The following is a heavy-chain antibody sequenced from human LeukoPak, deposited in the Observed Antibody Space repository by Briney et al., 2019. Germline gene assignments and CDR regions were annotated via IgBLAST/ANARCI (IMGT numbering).Heavy chain of an antibody. CDR2: IIPILGIA. CDR1: GGTFSSYA. Sequence: ASVKVSCKASGGTFSSYAISWVRQAPGQGLEWMGRIIPILGIANYAQKFQGRVTITADKSTSTAYMELSSLRSEDTAVYYCARVRADYGDYVVDYWGQGTLVTVSS. D-gene: IGHD4-17*01. CDR3: ARVRADYGDYVVDY. V-gene: IGHV1-69*04. J-gene: IGHJ4*02.